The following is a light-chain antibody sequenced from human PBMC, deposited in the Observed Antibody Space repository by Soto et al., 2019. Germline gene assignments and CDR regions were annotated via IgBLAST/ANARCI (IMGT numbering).Light chain of an antibody. CDR1: QSISTY. J-gene: IGKJ3*01. CDR3: QQSYSTLFT. V-gene: IGKV1-39*01. CDR2: AAS. Sequence: DIQMTQSPSSLSASVGDRVTITCRASQSISTYSSWYQQKPGKAPKLLIYAASNLQSGVPSRFSGSGSGTDFTLTITSLQPEDFATYYCQQSYSTLFTFGPGTKVDI.